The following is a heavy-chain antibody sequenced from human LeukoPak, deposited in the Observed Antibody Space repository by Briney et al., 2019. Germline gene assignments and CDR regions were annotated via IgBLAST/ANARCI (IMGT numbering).Heavy chain of an antibody. J-gene: IGHJ4*02. CDR1: GGSISSYY. CDR3: ARGKSVVAATSFDY. V-gene: IGHV4-59*01. D-gene: IGHD2-15*01. CDR2: IYYSGST. Sequence: SETLSLTCTVSGGSISSYYWSWIRQPPGKGLEWIGYIYYSGSTNYNPSLKSRVTISVDTSKNQFSPKLSSVTAADTAVYYCARGKSVVAATSFDYWGQGTLVTVSS.